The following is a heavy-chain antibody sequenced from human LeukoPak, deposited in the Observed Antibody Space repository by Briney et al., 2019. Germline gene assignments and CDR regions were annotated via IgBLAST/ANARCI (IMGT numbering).Heavy chain of an antibody. CDR3: ARVGGGYCSGGSCYHFDY. D-gene: IGHD2-15*01. CDR2: ISSGSTYI. V-gene: IGHV3-21*01. CDR1: GFTFSSYS. J-gene: IGHJ4*02. Sequence: GGSLRLSCAASGFTFSSYSMNWVRQAPGKGLEWVSSISSGSTYIYYADSVKGRFTISRDNAKNSLSLQVNSLRAEDTAVYYCARVGGGYCSGGSCYHFDYWGQGTLVTVSS.